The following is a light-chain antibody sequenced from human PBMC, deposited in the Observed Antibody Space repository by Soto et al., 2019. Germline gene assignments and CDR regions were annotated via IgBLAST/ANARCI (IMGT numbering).Light chain of an antibody. Sequence: EIVLTQSPGTLSLSPVKRATLSCRASQSISSSYLAWYQQRPGQAPRLLIYGASSRATGIPDRFSGSGSGTEFTLTISRLEPEDFAVYYCQQRSNWPITFGQGTRLEIK. J-gene: IGKJ5*01. CDR3: QQRSNWPIT. CDR1: QSISSSY. CDR2: GAS. V-gene: IGKV3D-20*02.